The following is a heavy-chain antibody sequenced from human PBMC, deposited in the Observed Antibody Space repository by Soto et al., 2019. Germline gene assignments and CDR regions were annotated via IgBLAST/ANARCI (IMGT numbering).Heavy chain of an antibody. D-gene: IGHD3-10*01. V-gene: IGHV1-2*04. CDR3: ARGRSTGEAFDS. Sequence: ASVKLACKASGYTVTGYDMHWVRQAPGQGLEWMGWINPNSGGTNYAQKFQGWVTMTRDTSISTAYMELSRLRSDDTAVYYCARGRSTGEAFDSWGQGTLVTVSS. J-gene: IGHJ4*02. CDR1: GYTVTGYD. CDR2: INPNSGGT.